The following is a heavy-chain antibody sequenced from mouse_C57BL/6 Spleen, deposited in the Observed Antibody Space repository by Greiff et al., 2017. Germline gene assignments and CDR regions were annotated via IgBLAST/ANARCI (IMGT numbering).Heavy chain of an antibody. CDR2: INPSNGGT. J-gene: IGHJ2*01. CDR1: GYTFTSYW. Sequence: VKLQQSGTELVKPGASVKLSCKASGYTFTSYWMHWVKQRPGQGLEWIGNINPSNGGTNYNEKFKSKATLTVDKSSSTAYMQLSSLTSEDSAVYYCAREITTVEVFDYWGQGTTLTVSS. CDR3: AREITTVEVFDY. V-gene: IGHV1-53*01. D-gene: IGHD1-1*01.